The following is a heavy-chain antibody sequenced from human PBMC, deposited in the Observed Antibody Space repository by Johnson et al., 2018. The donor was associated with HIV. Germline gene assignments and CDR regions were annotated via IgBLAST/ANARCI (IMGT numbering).Heavy chain of an antibody. V-gene: IGHV3-30*19. CDR3: ARAMTTVSTWAFDI. CDR2: IWFDGSNK. D-gene: IGHD4-17*01. J-gene: IGHJ3*02. CDR1: GFTFSSYG. Sequence: QVQLVESGGGVVQPGTSLRLSCEASGFTFSSYGMHWVRQAPGKGLEWAAVIWFDGSNKYYADSVKDRFTISRDNSKNTLYLQMNSLRAEDTAVYYCARAMTTVSTWAFDIWGQGTMVTVSS.